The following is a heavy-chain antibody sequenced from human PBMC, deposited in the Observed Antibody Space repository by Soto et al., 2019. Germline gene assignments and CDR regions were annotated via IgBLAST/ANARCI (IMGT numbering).Heavy chain of an antibody. D-gene: IGHD1-20*01. V-gene: IGHV4-34*01. CDR2: INHSGST. CDR1: GRSFSGCY. CDR3: AREEAWSNWNSYYYGMDV. Sequence: PXXTLSLACAVYGRSFSGCYWRWILQPPGKGLEWIGKINHSGSTNYNPPLKSRVTISVHTSKNQFSLKLSSVTAADTAVYYCAREEAWSNWNSYYYGMDVWGQGTTVTVSS. J-gene: IGHJ6*02.